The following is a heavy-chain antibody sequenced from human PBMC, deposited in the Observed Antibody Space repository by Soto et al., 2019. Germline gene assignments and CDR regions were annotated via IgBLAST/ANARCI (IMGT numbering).Heavy chain of an antibody. CDR1: GGSISSSNYW. CDR2: IYYSGST. Sequence: PSETLSLTCTVSGGSISSSNYWWGWIRQPPGKGLEWIGSIYYSGSTYYSPSLKSRVTISVDTSKNQFSLKVRSVTAADTAVYYCARLPHHRGWLSSSTSGDYWGQGTLVTVSS. D-gene: IGHD6-6*01. J-gene: IGHJ4*02. V-gene: IGHV4-39*01. CDR3: ARLPHHRGWLSSSTSGDY.